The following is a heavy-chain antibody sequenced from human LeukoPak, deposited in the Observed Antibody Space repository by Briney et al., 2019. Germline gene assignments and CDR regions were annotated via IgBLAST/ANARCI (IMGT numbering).Heavy chain of an antibody. Sequence: ASVKVSCKASGYTFTGYYMHWVRQAPGQGLEWMGWINPNSGGTNYAQKFQGRVTMTRDTSISTAYMELSRLRSDDTAVYYCATSGYGDYASLDYWGQGTLDTVSS. CDR3: ATSGYGDYASLDY. J-gene: IGHJ4*02. V-gene: IGHV1-2*02. CDR2: INPNSGGT. CDR1: GYTFTGYY. D-gene: IGHD4-17*01.